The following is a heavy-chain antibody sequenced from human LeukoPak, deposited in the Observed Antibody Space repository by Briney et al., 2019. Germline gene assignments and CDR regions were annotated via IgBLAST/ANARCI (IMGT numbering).Heavy chain of an antibody. D-gene: IGHD2-8*02. J-gene: IGHJ4*02. V-gene: IGHV3-74*01. CDR3: ARGTGYNVFDY. CDR1: GFTFSSYW. Sequence: GGSLRLSCAASGFTFSSYWMHWVRQAPGKGLVWVSRINSDGSSTNYADSVKGRFTISRDNAKNTLYLQMNSLEAEDTAVYYCARGTGYNVFDYWGQGTLVTVSS. CDR2: INSDGSST.